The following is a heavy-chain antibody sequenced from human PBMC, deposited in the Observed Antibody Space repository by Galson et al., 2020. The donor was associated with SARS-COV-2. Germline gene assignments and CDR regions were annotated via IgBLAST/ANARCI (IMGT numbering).Heavy chain of an antibody. J-gene: IGHJ4*02. V-gene: IGHV4-30-2*01. D-gene: IGHD2-21*02. CDR1: GTSISSGSYS. Sequence: SETLSLTCAVSGTSISSGSYSWNWIRQPPGKGLEWIGYISHRGSTNYNPSLKSRVTISVDTSKNHFSLKLSSVTAADTAVYYCAREENFFLVVTATRMCYFDYWGRGTLATVSS. CDR2: ISHRGST. CDR3: AREENFFLVVTATRMCYFDY.